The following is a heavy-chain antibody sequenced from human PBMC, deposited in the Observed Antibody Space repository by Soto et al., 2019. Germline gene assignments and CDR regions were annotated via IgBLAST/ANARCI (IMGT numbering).Heavy chain of an antibody. CDR3: ARYYDFWSGDIYGMDV. Sequence: SETLSLTCAVYGGSFSGYYWSWIRQPPGKGLEWIGEINHSGSTNYNPSLKSRVTISVDTSKNQFSLKLSSVTAADTAVYYCARYYDFWSGDIYGMDVWGQGTTVTVAS. CDR1: GGSFSGYY. CDR2: INHSGST. D-gene: IGHD3-3*01. V-gene: IGHV4-34*01. J-gene: IGHJ6*02.